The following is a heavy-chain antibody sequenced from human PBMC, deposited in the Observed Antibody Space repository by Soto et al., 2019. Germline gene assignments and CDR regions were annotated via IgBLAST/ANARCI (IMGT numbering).Heavy chain of an antibody. CDR3: ARHRGCSGGSCYSLRPNYYYMDV. J-gene: IGHJ6*03. Sequence: PSETLSLTCTVSGGSISSYYWSWIRQPPGKGLEWIGYIYYSGSTNYNPSLKSRVTISVDTFKNQFSLKLSSVTAADTAVYYCARHRGCSGGSCYSLRPNYYYMDVWGKGTTVTVSS. CDR1: GGSISSYY. D-gene: IGHD2-15*01. V-gene: IGHV4-59*08. CDR2: IYYSGST.